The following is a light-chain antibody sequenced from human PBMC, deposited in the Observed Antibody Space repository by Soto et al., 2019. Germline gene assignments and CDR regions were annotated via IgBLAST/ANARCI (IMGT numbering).Light chain of an antibody. CDR2: EVS. CDR3: SSYAGSPIWV. Sequence: QSALTQPPSASGSPGQSVTISCTGTSSDVGAYNYVSWYQQYPGKAPKLMIYEVSKRPSGVPDRFSGSKSGKTASLTVSGLQPVDEADYYCSSYAGSPIWVFGGGTNLTVL. V-gene: IGLV2-8*01. J-gene: IGLJ3*02. CDR1: SSDVGAYNY.